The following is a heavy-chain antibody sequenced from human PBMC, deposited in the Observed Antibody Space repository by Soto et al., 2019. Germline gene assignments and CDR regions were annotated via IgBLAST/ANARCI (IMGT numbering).Heavy chain of an antibody. CDR3: ARNGGYYDFWSALLPPFDY. D-gene: IGHD3-3*01. Sequence: QLQLQESGPGLVKPSETLSLTCTVSGGSISSSSYYWGWIRQPPGKGLEWIGSIYYSGSTSYNPSLKSRLTISVDTSKTQFSLKLSSVTAADTAVYYCARNGGYYDFWSALLPPFDYWGQGPLVTVSS. V-gene: IGHV4-39*01. CDR1: GGSISSSSYY. CDR2: IYYSGST. J-gene: IGHJ4*02.